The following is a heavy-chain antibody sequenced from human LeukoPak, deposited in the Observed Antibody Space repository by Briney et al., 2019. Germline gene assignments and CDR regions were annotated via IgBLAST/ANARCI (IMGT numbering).Heavy chain of an antibody. CDR1: GITFSTNY. CDR2: AFSDGRT. CDR3: ARGDFDY. J-gene: IGHJ4*02. V-gene: IGHV3-53*01. Sequence: PGGSLRLSCEASGITFSTNYMSWVRQAPGKGLEWVSIAFSDGRTFYADSVKGRSTISRDSSKNTVFLQMNSLRAEDTAVYYCARGDFDYWGQGTLVTVSS.